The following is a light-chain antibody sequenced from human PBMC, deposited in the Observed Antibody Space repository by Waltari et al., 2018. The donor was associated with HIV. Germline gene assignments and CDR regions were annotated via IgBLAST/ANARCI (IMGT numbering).Light chain of an antibody. Sequence: PGERATLSCRASQSVSSYLAWYQQKPGQAPRLLIYDASNRATGIPARFSGSGSGTDFTLTISSLEPEDFAVYYCQQRSNWPPALTFGGGTKVEIK. J-gene: IGKJ4*01. CDR1: QSVSSY. V-gene: IGKV3-11*01. CDR2: DAS. CDR3: QQRSNWPPALT.